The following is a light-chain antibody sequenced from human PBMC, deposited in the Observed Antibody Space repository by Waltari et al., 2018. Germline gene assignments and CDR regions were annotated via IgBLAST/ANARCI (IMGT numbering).Light chain of an antibody. CDR2: GAS. J-gene: IGKJ2*01. V-gene: IGKV4-1*01. Sequence: DIVMTQSPDSLAVSLGERASINCKSSQSVLYSSNNYNYLAWYQHKPGQPPQLLISGASTRGSGVPERCGGSGAGTQFTLTTSHLQAKDVAVNYCQQYNEAPETFGQGTKLEIK. CDR1: QSVLYSSNNYNY. CDR3: QQYNEAPET.